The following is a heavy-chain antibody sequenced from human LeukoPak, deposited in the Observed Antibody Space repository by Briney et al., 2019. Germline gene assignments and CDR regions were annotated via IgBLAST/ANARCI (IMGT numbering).Heavy chain of an antibody. D-gene: IGHD6-19*01. Sequence: ASVKVSCKASGYTFTTYYIHWVRQAPGQGLEWMGKIDPSGGSTTYTQKFQDRVIMTRVTSTSTVYMELSSLRSEDTAVYYCAKANGWYGRGYFDLWGRGTLVSVSS. CDR3: AKANGWYGRGYFDL. CDR1: GYTFTTYY. J-gene: IGHJ2*01. V-gene: IGHV1-46*01. CDR2: IDPSGGST.